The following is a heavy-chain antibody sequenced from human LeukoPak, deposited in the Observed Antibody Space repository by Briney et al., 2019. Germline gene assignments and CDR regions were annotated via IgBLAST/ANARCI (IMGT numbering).Heavy chain of an antibody. CDR2: IYYSGST. V-gene: IGHV4-59*01. D-gene: IGHD1-14*01. CDR3: ARRNSVTVAFDS. J-gene: IGHJ4*02. Sequence: SETLSLTCTVSGGSISSYYLSWIRQPPGKGLEWIGYIYYSGSTNYNPSLKSRVTISVDTSKNQFSLKLSSVTAADTAVYCCARRNSVTVAFDSWGQGTLVTVSS. CDR1: GGSISSYY.